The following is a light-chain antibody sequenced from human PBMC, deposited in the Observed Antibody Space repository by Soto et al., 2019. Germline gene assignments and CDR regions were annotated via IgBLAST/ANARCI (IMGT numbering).Light chain of an antibody. CDR1: SSDVGAYTS. CDR2: EVS. Sequence: QSALTQPASVSGSPGQSITISCSGTSSDVGAYTSVSWYQQHPGKAPKLMIYEVSNRPSGVSNRFSGSKSANTASLTISGLQADDVAHYYCTSYTSDNRSYVFGTGTKLTVL. J-gene: IGLJ1*01. CDR3: TSYTSDNRSYV. V-gene: IGLV2-14*01.